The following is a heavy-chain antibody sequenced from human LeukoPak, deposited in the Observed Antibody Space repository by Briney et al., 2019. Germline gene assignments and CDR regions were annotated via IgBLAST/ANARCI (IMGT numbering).Heavy chain of an antibody. Sequence: PGGSLRLSCAASGFTFSSYTMHWVRQAPGKGLEWVSSITGSGSTIYYADSVKGRFTISRDNAKNSLYLQMNSLRAEDTAVYYCARDKVWFGARFDPWGQGTLVTVSS. D-gene: IGHD3-10*01. V-gene: IGHV3-48*04. J-gene: IGHJ5*02. CDR2: ITGSGSTI. CDR3: ARDKVWFGARFDP. CDR1: GFTFSSYT.